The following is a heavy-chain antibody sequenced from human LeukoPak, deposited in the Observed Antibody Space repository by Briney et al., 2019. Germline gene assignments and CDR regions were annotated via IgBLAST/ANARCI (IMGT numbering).Heavy chain of an antibody. Sequence: SETLSLTCTVSGGSISSYYWSWIRQPPGKGLEWIGYIYYSGSTNYNPPLKSRVTISVDTSKNQFSLKLSSVTAADTAVYYCARGNYGYFDYWGQGTLVTVSS. CDR2: IYYSGST. CDR3: ARGNYGYFDY. D-gene: IGHD1-7*01. CDR1: GGSISSYY. V-gene: IGHV4-59*01. J-gene: IGHJ4*02.